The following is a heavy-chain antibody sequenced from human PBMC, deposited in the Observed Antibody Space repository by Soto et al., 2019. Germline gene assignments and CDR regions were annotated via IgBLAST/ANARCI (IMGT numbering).Heavy chain of an antibody. CDR1: GFVFRNSA. CDR3: AAGPHGSYYYGMDV. J-gene: IGHJ6*02. CDR2: IGVSGGNT. Sequence: SVKVSCKTSGFVFRNSAVQWVRQARGQRLEWIGYIGVSGGNTNYAQTDQERITITRDVSTSTAYMEMSSLRSEDTAVYYCAAGPHGSYYYGMDVWGQGTTVTVSS. V-gene: IGHV1-58*01.